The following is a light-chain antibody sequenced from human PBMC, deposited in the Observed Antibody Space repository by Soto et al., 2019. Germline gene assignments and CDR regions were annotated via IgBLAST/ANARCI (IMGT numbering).Light chain of an antibody. V-gene: IGKV1-9*01. Sequence: DIQMTQSPSTLSASVGDRVTITCRASQDISSSLAWYQQKPGKAPKLLIYGASIVQIVVPSGFGGSGYVTDFSLTISSLRAEDFATYFCQQVKSYPSTFGGGTKGDNK. CDR1: QDISSS. CDR2: GAS. J-gene: IGKJ4*01. CDR3: QQVKSYPST.